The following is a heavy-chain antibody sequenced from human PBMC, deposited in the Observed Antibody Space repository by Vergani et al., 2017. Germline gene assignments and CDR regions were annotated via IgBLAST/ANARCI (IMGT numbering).Heavy chain of an antibody. D-gene: IGHD3-9*01. CDR3: ARGDYGILTGYRY. J-gene: IGHJ4*02. Sequence: QVQVVQSGAEVKKSGASVKVSCKTSGYTFSNYYMHWVRQASGQGLEWMGIINPSGGHTNYAQKFQGRVTMTRDTSTSTVYIELSSLRSEDTAIYYCARGDYGILTGYRYWGQGTLVTVSA. V-gene: IGHV1-46*03. CDR2: INPSGGHT. CDR1: GYTFSNYY.